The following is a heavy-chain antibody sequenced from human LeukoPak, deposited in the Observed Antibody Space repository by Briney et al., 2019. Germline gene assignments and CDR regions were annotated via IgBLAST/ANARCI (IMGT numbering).Heavy chain of an antibody. D-gene: IGHD6-19*01. CDR2: IYSGGST. CDR1: GFTVSSNY. CDR3: ARGWGSGWYRWFDP. Sequence: GGSLKLSCAASGFTVSSNYMSWVRQAPGKVLERVSVIYSGGSTYYADSVKGRFTISRDNSKNTLYLRMNCLRAEDTAVYYCARGWGSGWYRWFDPWGQGTLVTVSS. J-gene: IGHJ5*02. V-gene: IGHV3-66*01.